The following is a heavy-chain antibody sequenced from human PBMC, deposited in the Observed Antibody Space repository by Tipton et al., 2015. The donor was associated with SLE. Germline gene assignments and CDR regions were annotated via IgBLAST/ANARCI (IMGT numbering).Heavy chain of an antibody. D-gene: IGHD2-15*01. CDR1: GYTFTSYG. CDR3: ARQGPRELLQPDDAFDI. CDR2: ISAYNGNT. Sequence: QSGAEVKKPGASVKVSCKASGYTFTSYGISWVRQAPGQGLEWMGWISAYNGNTNYAQKLQGRVTMTTDTSTRTAYMELRSLRSDDTAVYYCARQGPRELLQPDDAFDIWGQGTMVTVSS. J-gene: IGHJ3*02. V-gene: IGHV1-18*01.